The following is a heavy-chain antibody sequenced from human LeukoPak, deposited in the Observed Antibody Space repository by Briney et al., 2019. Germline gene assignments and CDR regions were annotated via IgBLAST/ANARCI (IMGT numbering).Heavy chain of an antibody. CDR3: AKTSIHHSGSYTFDS. D-gene: IGHD3-10*01. J-gene: IGHJ4*02. Sequence: GGSLRLSCAASGFTFSSYALTWVRQAPGKGLEWVSGLSGSGIDTYYADAVKGRFTISRDNSKNTLYLQMNSLRAEDTALYYCAKTSIHHSGSYTFDSWGQGTLVTVSS. V-gene: IGHV3-23*01. CDR2: LSGSGIDT. CDR1: GFTFSSYA.